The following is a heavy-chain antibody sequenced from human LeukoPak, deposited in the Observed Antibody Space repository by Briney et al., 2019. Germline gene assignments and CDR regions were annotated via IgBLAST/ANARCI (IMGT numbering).Heavy chain of an antibody. CDR1: GFTFGDYA. D-gene: IGHD5-12*01. CDR3: TRDIVAPSDY. J-gene: IGHJ4*02. CDR2: IRSKAYGGTT. Sequence: PGGSLRLSCTASGFTFGDYAVSWFRQAPGKGLEWVGFIRSKAYGGTTEYAASVKGRFTISRDDYKSIAYLQMNSLKTEDTAVYYCTRDIVAPSDYWGQGTLVTVSS. V-gene: IGHV3-49*03.